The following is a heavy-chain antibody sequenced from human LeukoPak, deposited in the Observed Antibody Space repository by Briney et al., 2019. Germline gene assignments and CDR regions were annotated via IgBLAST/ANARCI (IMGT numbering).Heavy chain of an antibody. J-gene: IGHJ4*02. CDR3: ARGQYSGSCFDN. V-gene: IGHV4-59*01. CDR2: IYYSGST. Sequence: PSETLSLTCTVSGGSISSYLWSWIRQPPGKGLEWIGYIYYSGSTNYDPSLKSRVTILVDTSKNQFSLKVSSVTAADTAVYYCARGQYSGSCFDNWGQGSLVTVSS. D-gene: IGHD1-26*01. CDR1: GGSISSYL.